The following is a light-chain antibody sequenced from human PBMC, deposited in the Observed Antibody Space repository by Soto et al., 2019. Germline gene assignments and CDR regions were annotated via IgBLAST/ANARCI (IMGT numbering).Light chain of an antibody. CDR1: SSDV. J-gene: IGLJ3*02. V-gene: IGLV2-11*01. CDR2: DVY. CDR3: SSYAGGHIWV. Sequence: QSALTQSRSVSGSPGQSVTISYTGTSSDVSWYQHHPGKAPKLIIYDVYKRPSGVPDRFSGSKSGNTASLTISGLQAEDEADFYCSSYAGGHIWVFGGGTKVTVL.